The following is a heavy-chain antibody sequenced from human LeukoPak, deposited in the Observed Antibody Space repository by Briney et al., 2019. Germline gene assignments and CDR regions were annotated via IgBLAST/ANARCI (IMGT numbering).Heavy chain of an antibody. CDR2: IWYDGSNK. CDR3: AKDSDIVVVPAATYFDY. D-gene: IGHD2-2*01. Sequence: GGSLRLSCAASGFTFSSYGMYWVRQAPGKGLEWVAVIWYDGSNKYYADSVKGRFTISRDNSKTTLYLQMNSLRAEDTAVYYCAKDSDIVVVPAATYFDYWGQGTLVTVSS. V-gene: IGHV3-33*06. CDR1: GFTFSSYG. J-gene: IGHJ4*02.